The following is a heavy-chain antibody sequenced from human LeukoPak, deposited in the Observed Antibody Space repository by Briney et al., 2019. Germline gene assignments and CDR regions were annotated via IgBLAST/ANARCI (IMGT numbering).Heavy chain of an antibody. J-gene: IGHJ4*02. D-gene: IGHD6-13*01. CDR1: GFTFSSYA. V-gene: IGHV3-23*01. Sequence: GGSLRLSCAASGFTFSSYAMSWVRQAPGKGLEWVSAISGSGGSTYYADSVKGRFTISRDNSKNTLYLQMSSLRAEDTAVYYCAKEGSRGAAAGTKGGIQGSFDYWGQGTLVTVSS. CDR3: AKEGSRGAAAGTKGGIQGSFDY. CDR2: ISGSGGST.